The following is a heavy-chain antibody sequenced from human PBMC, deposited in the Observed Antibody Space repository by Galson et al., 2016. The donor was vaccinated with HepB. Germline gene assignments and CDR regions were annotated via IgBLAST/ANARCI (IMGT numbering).Heavy chain of an antibody. D-gene: IGHD2-15*01. V-gene: IGHV5-51*01. CDR2: IYAGDSDT. CDR3: ARGLVFVSNWYYDL. J-gene: IGHJ2*01. CDR1: GYNFPSQW. Sequence: QSGAEVKKPGESVTISCQGSGYNFPSQWIGWVRQMPGKGLEWMGTIYAGDSDTRYSPSFQGQVTISVDKSINTAYLQWSRLEASDTAMYYCARGLVFVSNWYYDLWGRGTLVTVSS.